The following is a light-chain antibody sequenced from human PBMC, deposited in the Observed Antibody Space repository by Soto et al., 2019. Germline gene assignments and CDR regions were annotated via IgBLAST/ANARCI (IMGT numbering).Light chain of an antibody. CDR3: QQYHNWPGT. CDR2: RAS. J-gene: IGKJ1*01. CDR1: QSVSSN. Sequence: DILMTQSPATLSLSPGGRATLSCRASQSVSSNLAWYQQKPGQAPRLLIQRASTRATGIPARFSGSGSGTEFTLTISSLQSEDFAVYFCQQYHNWPGTFGQGTKVDIK. V-gene: IGKV3-15*01.